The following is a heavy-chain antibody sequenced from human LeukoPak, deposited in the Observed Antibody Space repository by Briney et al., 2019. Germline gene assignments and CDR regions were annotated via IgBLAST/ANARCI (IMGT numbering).Heavy chain of an antibody. Sequence: ASVKVSCKASGYTFTGYYMHWVRQAPGQGPEWMGWINPNSGGTNYAQKFQGRVTMTRDTSISTAYMELSRLRSDDTAVYYCARAYSSGWYQFDYWGQGTLVTVSS. D-gene: IGHD6-19*01. CDR3: ARAYSSGWYQFDY. V-gene: IGHV1-2*02. CDR1: GYTFTGYY. J-gene: IGHJ4*02. CDR2: INPNSGGT.